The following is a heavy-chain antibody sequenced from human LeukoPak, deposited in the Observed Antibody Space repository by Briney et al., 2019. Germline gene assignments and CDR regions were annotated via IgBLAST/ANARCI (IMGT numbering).Heavy chain of an antibody. V-gene: IGHV4-39*01. J-gene: IGHJ4*02. CDR1: GGSISSSSYY. D-gene: IGHD3-10*01. Sequence: SETLSLTCTVSGGSISSSSYYWGWIRQPPGKGLEWIGSIYYSGSTYYNPSLKSQVTISVDTSKNQFSLKLGSVTAADTAVYYCARLGSSPPFFDYWGQGTLVTVSS. CDR2: IYYSGST. CDR3: ARLGSSPPFFDY.